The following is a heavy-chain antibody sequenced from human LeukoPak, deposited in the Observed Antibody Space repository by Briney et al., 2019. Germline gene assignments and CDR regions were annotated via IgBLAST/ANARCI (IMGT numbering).Heavy chain of an antibody. J-gene: IGHJ4*02. CDR1: GGSISSTSYY. Sequence: SETLSLTCTVPGGSISSTSYYWGWIRQPPGKGLEWIRSIYYSGSTYYNPSLKSRITISVDTSKNQFSLKLSSVTAADTAVYYCARLAIYSSGEDYWGQGTLVTVSS. CDR2: IYYSGST. CDR3: ARLAIYSSGEDY. D-gene: IGHD6-19*01. V-gene: IGHV4-39*01.